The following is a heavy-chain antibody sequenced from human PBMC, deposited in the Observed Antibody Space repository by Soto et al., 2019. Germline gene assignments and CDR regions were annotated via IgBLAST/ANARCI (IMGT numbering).Heavy chain of an antibody. CDR2: ISGSGGST. CDR1: GFTFSSYA. J-gene: IGHJ4*02. CDR3: AKDHNPWYRRSSSRFFDY. D-gene: IGHD6-6*01. V-gene: IGHV3-23*01. Sequence: HPGGSLRLSCAASGFTFSSYAMSWVRQAPGKGLEWVSAISGSGGSTYYADSVKGRFTISRDNSKNTLYLQMNSLRAEDTAVYYCAKDHNPWYRRSSSRFFDYWGQGTLVTVSS.